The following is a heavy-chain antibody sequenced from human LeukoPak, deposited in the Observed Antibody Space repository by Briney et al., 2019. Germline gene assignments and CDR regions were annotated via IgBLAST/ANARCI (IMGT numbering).Heavy chain of an antibody. CDR2: ISGSGGST. Sequence: GGSLRLSCAASGFTFSSYGMSWVRQAPGKGLEWVSAISGSGGSTYYADSVKGRFTISRDNSKNTLYLQMNSLRAEDTAVYYCAKDYGSGSYSPFGYWGQGTLVTVSS. J-gene: IGHJ4*02. CDR1: GFTFSSYG. D-gene: IGHD3-10*01. V-gene: IGHV3-23*01. CDR3: AKDYGSGSYSPFGY.